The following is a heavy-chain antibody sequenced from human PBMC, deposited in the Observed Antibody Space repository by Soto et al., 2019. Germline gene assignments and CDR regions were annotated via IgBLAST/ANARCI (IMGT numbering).Heavy chain of an antibody. V-gene: IGHV4-31*03. CDR2: IYYSGST. CDR1: GGSISSGGYY. Sequence: PSETLSLTCTVSGGSISSGGYYWSWIRQHPGKGLEWIGYIYYSGSTYYNPSLKSRVTISVDTSKNQFSLKLSSVTAADTAVYYCASVKYCSSTSCQEPEYFQHWGQGTLVTVSS. D-gene: IGHD2-2*01. CDR3: ASVKYCSSTSCQEPEYFQH. J-gene: IGHJ1*01.